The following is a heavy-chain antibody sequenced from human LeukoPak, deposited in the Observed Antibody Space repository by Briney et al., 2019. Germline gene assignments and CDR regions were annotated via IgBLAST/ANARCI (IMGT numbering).Heavy chain of an antibody. CDR3: ARGHGGAFDY. V-gene: IGHV3-30*04. D-gene: IGHD3-16*01. J-gene: IGHJ4*02. Sequence: GGSLRLSCAASGFTFSSYAMHWVRQAPGKGLEWVATISYDGYNNKYYADSVKGRFTISRDNSKKTLYLQMNSLRAEDTGVYYCARGHGGAFDYWSQGTLVTVSS. CDR2: ISYDGYNNK. CDR1: GFTFSSYA.